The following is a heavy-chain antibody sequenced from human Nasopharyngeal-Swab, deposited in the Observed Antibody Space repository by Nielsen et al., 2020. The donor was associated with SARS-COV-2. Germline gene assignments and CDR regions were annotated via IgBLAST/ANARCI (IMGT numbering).Heavy chain of an antibody. V-gene: IGHV7-4-1*02. J-gene: IGHJ3*02. CDR3: AREGITMVRGVITKDAFDI. D-gene: IGHD3-10*01. CDR2: INTNTGNP. CDR1: GYTFTSYA. Sequence: ASVKVSCKASGYTFTSYAMNWVRQAPGQGLEWMGWINTNTGNPTYAQGFTGRFVFSLDTSVSTAYLQISSLKAEDTAVYYCAREGITMVRGVITKDAFDIWGQGTMVTVSS.